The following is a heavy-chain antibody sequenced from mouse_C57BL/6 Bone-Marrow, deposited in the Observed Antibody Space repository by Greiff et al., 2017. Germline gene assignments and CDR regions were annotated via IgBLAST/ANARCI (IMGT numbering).Heavy chain of an antibody. Sequence: VKLQESGAELARPGASVKLSCKASGYTFTSYGISWVKQRTGQGLEWIGEIYPRSGNTYYNEKFKGKATLTADKSSSTAYMELRSLTSEDSAVYFCARSDYGSSWYFDVWGTGTTVTVSS. CDR2: IYPRSGNT. CDR1: GYTFTSYG. CDR3: ARSDYGSSWYFDV. V-gene: IGHV1-81*01. D-gene: IGHD1-1*01. J-gene: IGHJ1*03.